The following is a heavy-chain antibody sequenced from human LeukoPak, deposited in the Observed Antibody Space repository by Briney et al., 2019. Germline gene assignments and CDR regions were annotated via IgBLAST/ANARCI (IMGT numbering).Heavy chain of an antibody. J-gene: IGHJ5*02. Sequence: GGSLRPSCAASGFTFSNYWMHWVRQAPGKGLVWVSRINSDGINTSYADSVKGRFTISRDNAKNTLYLQMNSLRAEDTAVYYCAKEGKITMVRGVITPNWFDPWGQGTLVTVSS. CDR3: AKEGKITMVRGVITPNWFDP. CDR1: GFTFSNYW. D-gene: IGHD3-10*01. CDR2: INSDGINT. V-gene: IGHV3-74*01.